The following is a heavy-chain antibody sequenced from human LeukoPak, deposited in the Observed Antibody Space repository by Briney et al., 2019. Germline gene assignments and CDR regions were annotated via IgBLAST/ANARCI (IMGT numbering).Heavy chain of an antibody. CDR2: ISAYNGNT. J-gene: IGHJ4*02. Sequence: ASVKVSCKASGYTFTSYGTSWVRQAPGQGLEWMGWISAYNGNTNYAQKLQGRVTMTTDTSTSTAYMELRSLRSDDTAVYYCARDAYYDILTGYPEYWGQGTLVTVSS. CDR3: ARDAYYDILTGYPEY. CDR1: GYTFTSYG. D-gene: IGHD3-9*01. V-gene: IGHV1-18*01.